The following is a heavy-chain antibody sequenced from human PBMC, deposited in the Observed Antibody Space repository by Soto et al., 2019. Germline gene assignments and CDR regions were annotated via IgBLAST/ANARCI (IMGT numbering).Heavy chain of an antibody. CDR2: ISGSGGST. D-gene: IGHD2-21*01. Sequence: GGSLRLSCAASGFTFSSYAMSWVRQAPGKGLEWVSAISGSGGSTYYADSVKGRFTISRDNSKNTLYLQMNSLRAEDTAVYYCAKDGLAYCGGDCYTDHWGQGTLVTVSS. CDR3: AKDGLAYCGGDCYTDH. J-gene: IGHJ5*02. V-gene: IGHV3-23*01. CDR1: GFTFSSYA.